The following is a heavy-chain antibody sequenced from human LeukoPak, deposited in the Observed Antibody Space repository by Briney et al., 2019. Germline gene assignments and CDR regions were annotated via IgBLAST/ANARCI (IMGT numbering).Heavy chain of an antibody. CDR1: GYSVSSGYY. J-gene: IGHJ3*02. Sequence: SETLSLTCTVSGYSVSSGYYWGWIRQPPGKGLEWIGSIFYSGSTYYNPSLKSRVTISVDTSKNQFSLKLSSVTAADTAVYYCARSHYEIHTPPTDAFDIWGQGTLVTVSS. CDR3: ARSHYEIHTPPTDAFDI. D-gene: IGHD3-9*01. CDR2: IFYSGST. V-gene: IGHV4-38-2*02.